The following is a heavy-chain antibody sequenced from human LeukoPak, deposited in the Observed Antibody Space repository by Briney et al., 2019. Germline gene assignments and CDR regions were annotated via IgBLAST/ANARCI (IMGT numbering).Heavy chain of an antibody. CDR3: AKDRPPYYDFWSGYYHIGRSFDY. V-gene: IGHV3-43*02. Sequence: SGGSVRLSCAASGFTFDDYAMHWVRQAPGKGLEWVSLISGDGGSTYYADSVKGGFTISRDNSKNSLYLQMNSLRTEDTALYYCAKDRPPYYDFWSGYYHIGRSFDYWGREPWSPSPQ. CDR1: GFTFDDYA. CDR2: ISGDGGST. D-gene: IGHD3-3*01. J-gene: IGHJ4*02.